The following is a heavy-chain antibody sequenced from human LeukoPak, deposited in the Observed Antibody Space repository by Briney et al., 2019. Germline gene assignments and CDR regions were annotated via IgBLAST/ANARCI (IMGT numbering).Heavy chain of an antibody. CDR1: GFTLSSYA. CDR2: IIASGGDT. CDR3: ARQDYDT. V-gene: IGHV3-23*01. J-gene: IGHJ5*02. D-gene: IGHD3-9*01. Sequence: QPGGSLRLSCAASGFTLSSYAMTWVRQAPGKGLEWVSAIIASGGDTYYAGSVKGRFTISRDSSKNTLYLQMNSLRAEDTAVYYCARQDYDTWGQGTLVTVSS.